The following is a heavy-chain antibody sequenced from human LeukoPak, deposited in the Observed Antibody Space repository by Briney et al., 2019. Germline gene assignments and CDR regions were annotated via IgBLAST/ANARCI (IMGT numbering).Heavy chain of an antibody. Sequence: ARSLRLSCAVSGFTFSRNSMHWVRQAPGKGLEWVTVISYDGNNRHYADSVKGRFTISRDNSKNTLYLQMNSLRPEDTAVYYCAREALTGSWHWFDPWGQGTLVTVSS. J-gene: IGHJ5*02. D-gene: IGHD2-15*01. CDR2: ISYDGNNR. V-gene: IGHV3-30-3*01. CDR3: AREALTGSWHWFDP. CDR1: GFTFSRNS.